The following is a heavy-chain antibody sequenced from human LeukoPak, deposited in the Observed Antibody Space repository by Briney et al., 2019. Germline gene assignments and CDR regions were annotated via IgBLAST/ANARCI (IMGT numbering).Heavy chain of an antibody. CDR2: IIPILGIA. CDR1: GGTFSSYA. J-gene: IGHJ4*02. V-gene: IGHV1-69*04. Sequence: SVKVSCKASGGTFSSYAISWVRQAPGQGLEWMGRIIPILGIANYAQKFQGRVTITADKSTSTAYMELSSLRSEDTAVYYCARDAVHSYGGYWGQGTLVTVSS. CDR3: ARDAVHSYGGY. D-gene: IGHD5-18*01.